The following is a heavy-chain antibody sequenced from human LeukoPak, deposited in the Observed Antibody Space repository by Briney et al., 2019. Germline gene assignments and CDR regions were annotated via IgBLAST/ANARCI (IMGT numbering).Heavy chain of an antibody. CDR2: ISYSGST. CDR1: GGSVTSYY. V-gene: IGHV4-59*02. CDR3: ARGNSGRFYFDY. J-gene: IGHJ4*02. D-gene: IGHD1-26*01. Sequence: PSETLSLTCTVSGGSVTSYYWSWIRQPPGKGLEWVGYISYSGSTNYNPSLKSRVTISVDTSKNQFSLKLSSVTAADTAVYYCARGNSGRFYFDYWGQGTLVTVSS.